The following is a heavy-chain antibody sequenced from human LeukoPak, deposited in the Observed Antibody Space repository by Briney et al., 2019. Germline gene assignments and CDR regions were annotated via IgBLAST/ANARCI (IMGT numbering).Heavy chain of an antibody. D-gene: IGHD3-22*01. J-gene: IGHJ4*02. CDR1: GGSISSSSYY. V-gene: IGHV4-39*07. CDR3: ARGATYYYDSSGYYPPYYFDY. CDR2: IYYSGST. Sequence: SETLSLTCTVSGGSISSSSYYWGWIRQPPGKGLEWIGSIYYSGSTYYNPSLKSRVTISVDTSKNQFSLKLSSVTAADTAVYYCARGATYYYDSSGYYPPYYFDYWGQGTLVTVSS.